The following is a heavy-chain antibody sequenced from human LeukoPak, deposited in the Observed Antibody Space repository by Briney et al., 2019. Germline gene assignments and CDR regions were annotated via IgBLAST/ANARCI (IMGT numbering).Heavy chain of an antibody. J-gene: IGHJ5*02. Sequence: GASVKVSCKASGYTFTSYGISWVRQAPGQGLEWMGWISAYNGNTNYAQKLQGRVTITADKSTSTAYMELSSLRSEDTAVYYCAREGGGYSGYGLVWFDPWGQGTLVTVSS. D-gene: IGHD5-12*01. CDR3: AREGGGYSGYGLVWFDP. CDR1: GYTFTSYG. V-gene: IGHV1-18*01. CDR2: ISAYNGNT.